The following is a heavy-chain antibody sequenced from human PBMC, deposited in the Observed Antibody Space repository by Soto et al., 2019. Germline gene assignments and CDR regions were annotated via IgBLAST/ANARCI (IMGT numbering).Heavy chain of an antibody. V-gene: IGHV1-69*13. D-gene: IGHD3-3*01. CDR1: GGTFSSYA. CDR2: IIPIFGTA. Sequence: SVKVSCKASGGTFSSYAISWVRQAPGQGLEWMGGIIPIFGTANYAQKFQGRVTITADESTSTAYMELSSLRSEDTAVYYCAHTIFGVVSFFDDWGQGTLVTVSS. J-gene: IGHJ4*02. CDR3: AHTIFGVVSFFDD.